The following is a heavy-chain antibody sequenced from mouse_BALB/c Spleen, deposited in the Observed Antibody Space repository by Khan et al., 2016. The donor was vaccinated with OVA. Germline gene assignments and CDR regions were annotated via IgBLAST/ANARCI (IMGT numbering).Heavy chain of an antibody. Sequence: QVQLQQSGPELVKPGASVKMSCKASGYTFTDYVINWVKQRTGQGLEWIGDIFPGSGSTYYNENFKGKAKLTADKSSNTAYMQLSSLTFEDSAVDFCARGGYSVFADWGQGTLVTVSA. D-gene: IGHD1-1*02. V-gene: IGHV1-77*01. CDR3: ARGGYSVFAD. CDR2: IFPGSGST. CDR1: GYTFTDYV. J-gene: IGHJ3*01.